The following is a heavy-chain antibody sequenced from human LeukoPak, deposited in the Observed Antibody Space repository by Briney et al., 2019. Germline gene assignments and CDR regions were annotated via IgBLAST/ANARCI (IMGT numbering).Heavy chain of an antibody. V-gene: IGHV3-15*01. CDR3: TNYTA. Sequence: GGSLRLSCAASGFNFRSAWMTWVRQAPGKGLEWVGRIKSKANGGATDYAAPVQGRFTISRDDPKNTLYLQMNSLKIEDTAVYYCTNYTAWGQGTLVTVSS. D-gene: IGHD2-2*02. CDR2: IKSKANGGAT. J-gene: IGHJ4*02. CDR1: GFNFRSAW.